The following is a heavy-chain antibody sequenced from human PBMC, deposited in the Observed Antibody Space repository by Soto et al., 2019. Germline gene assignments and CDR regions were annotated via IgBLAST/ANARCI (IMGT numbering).Heavy chain of an antibody. CDR3: ARDQGIASSGPFDY. V-gene: IGHV4-59*01. CDR2: IYHSGNT. Sequence: ETLSLTCTVSGDSISNYYWSWIRKAPGKGLEWIGFIYHSGNTNYNPSLKSRVTMSIDTSKSQFSLKLNSVTAADTAVYYCARDQGIASSGPFDYWGPGTLVTVSS. D-gene: IGHD6-13*01. J-gene: IGHJ4*02. CDR1: GDSISNYY.